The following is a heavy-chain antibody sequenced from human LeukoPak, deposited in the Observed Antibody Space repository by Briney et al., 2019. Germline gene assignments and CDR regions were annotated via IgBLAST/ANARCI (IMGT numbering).Heavy chain of an antibody. CDR2: VYYTGVT. CDR3: ARERSSSGGHNWFDP. CDR1: GGYIITSGHY. Sequence: SETLSLTCTVSGGYIITSGHYWGWIRQPPGKGLEWIGSVYYTGVTSTNPFFRSRMSISVDTSKNQFSLNLTSVTTADAAVYYCARERSSSGGHNWFDPWGQGTLVTVSS. J-gene: IGHJ5*02. D-gene: IGHD4-23*01. V-gene: IGHV4-39*07.